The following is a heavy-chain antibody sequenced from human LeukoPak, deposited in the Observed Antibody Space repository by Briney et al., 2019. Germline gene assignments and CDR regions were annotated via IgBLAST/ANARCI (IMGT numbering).Heavy chain of an antibody. Sequence: PSETLSLTCTVSGGSISSYYWSWIRQPPGKGLEWIGYIYYSGSTNYNPSLKSRVTLSVDTSKNQFSLKLSSVTAADTAVYYCARHEGYYYDSSGPFDYWGQGTLVTVSS. CDR3: ARHEGYYYDSSGPFDY. CDR1: GGSISSYY. J-gene: IGHJ4*02. CDR2: IYYSGST. D-gene: IGHD3-22*01. V-gene: IGHV4-59*08.